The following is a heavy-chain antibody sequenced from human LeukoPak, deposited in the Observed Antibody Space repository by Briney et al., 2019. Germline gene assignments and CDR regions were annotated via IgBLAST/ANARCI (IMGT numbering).Heavy chain of an antibody. J-gene: IGHJ5*02. CDR3: ARGPFVGAAHTYFDP. D-gene: IGHD6-13*01. CDR2: IYTSGST. CDR1: GGSISSYY. V-gene: IGHV4-4*07. Sequence: SETLTLTCTVSGGSISSYYWSWIRQPAGKGLEWIGRIYTSGSTNYNPSLKSRVTMSVDTSKNQFSLKLSSVTAADTAVYYCARGPFVGAAHTYFDPWGQGTLVTVSS.